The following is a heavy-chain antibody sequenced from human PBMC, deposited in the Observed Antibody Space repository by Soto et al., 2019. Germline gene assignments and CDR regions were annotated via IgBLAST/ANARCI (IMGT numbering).Heavy chain of an antibody. CDR3: ARDIVVVPAASFDI. V-gene: IGHV1-18*01. CDR2: ISAYNGNT. D-gene: IGHD2-2*01. CDR1: GYTFTSYG. Sequence: GASVKVSCKASGYTFTSYGISWVRQAPGQGLEWMGWISAYNGNTNYAQKPQGRVTMTTDTSTSTAYMELRSLRSDDTAVYYCARDIVVVPAASFDIWGQGTMVTVSS. J-gene: IGHJ3*02.